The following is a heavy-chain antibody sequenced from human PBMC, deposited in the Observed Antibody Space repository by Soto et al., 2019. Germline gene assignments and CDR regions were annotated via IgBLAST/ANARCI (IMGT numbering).Heavy chain of an antibody. V-gene: IGHV1-69*01. J-gene: IGHJ4*02. CDR3: ARGGVDVAATSAFDY. Sequence: QVQLVQSGAEVRKPGSSVKVSCKASGLTYSSSAISWVRQAPGQGPEWMGGINPILGTPDYAPKFQGRVTITADESTRTVYMDLGSLRSEDTAMYYCARGGVDVAATSAFDYWGQGTLVTVSS. D-gene: IGHD5-12*01. CDR2: INPILGTP. CDR1: GLTYSSSA.